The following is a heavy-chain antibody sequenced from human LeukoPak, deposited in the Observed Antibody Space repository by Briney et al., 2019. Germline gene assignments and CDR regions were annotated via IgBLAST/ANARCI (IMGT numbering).Heavy chain of an antibody. Sequence: ASVKVSCKASGYTFTGCYMHWVRQAPGQGLEWMGWINPNSGGTNYAQKFQGRVTMTRDTSSSTAHRELRRLRSDDTAVYYCATDHCSSTSCYPDYWGQGTLVTVSS. J-gene: IGHJ4*02. CDR2: INPNSGGT. D-gene: IGHD2-2*01. CDR3: ATDHCSSTSCYPDY. V-gene: IGHV1-2*02. CDR1: GYTFTGCY.